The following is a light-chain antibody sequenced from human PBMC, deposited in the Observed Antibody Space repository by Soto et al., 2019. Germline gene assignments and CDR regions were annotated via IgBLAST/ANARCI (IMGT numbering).Light chain of an antibody. Sequence: EIVLTQSPGTLSLSPGERATLSCRASQSVSSNNLAWYQQKPGQAPRVLIYGASTRATGIPERFSGSGSGTAFTLTISRLEHEDVAVYYCRQYGRSPFTFGPGTTVDIK. V-gene: IGKV3-20*01. CDR1: QSVSSNN. CDR2: GAS. J-gene: IGKJ3*01. CDR3: RQYGRSPFT.